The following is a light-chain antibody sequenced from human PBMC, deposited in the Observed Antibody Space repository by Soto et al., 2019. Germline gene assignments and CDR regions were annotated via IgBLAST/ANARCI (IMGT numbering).Light chain of an antibody. Sequence: QSALTQSASVSGSPGQSITISCTGTSSDVGGYDYVSWYQQHPGKAPKLMIYEVSHRPSGVSNRFSGSKSGNTASLTISGLQAEDEADYYCSSYTTSGVIFGGGTKVTVL. CDR3: SSYTTSGVI. CDR1: SSDVGGYDY. V-gene: IGLV2-14*01. J-gene: IGLJ2*01. CDR2: EVS.